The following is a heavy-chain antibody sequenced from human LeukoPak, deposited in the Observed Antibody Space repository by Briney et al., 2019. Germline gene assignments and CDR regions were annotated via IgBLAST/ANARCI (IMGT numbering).Heavy chain of an antibody. CDR1: GFTFSSYG. V-gene: IGHV1-2*02. Sequence: PGGSLRLSCAASGFTFSSYGMHWVRQAPGQGLEWMGWINPNSGDTNYAQKFQGRVSMTRDTSITTAYMELSRLRSDDTAVYYCARSEKLGGGQSFDIWGRGTMVTVSS. CDR2: INPNSGDT. D-gene: IGHD1-26*01. CDR3: ARSEKLGGGQSFDI. J-gene: IGHJ3*02.